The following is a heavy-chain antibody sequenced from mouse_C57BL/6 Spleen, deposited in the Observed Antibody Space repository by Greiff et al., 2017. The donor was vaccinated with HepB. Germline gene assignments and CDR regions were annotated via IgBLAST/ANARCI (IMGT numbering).Heavy chain of an antibody. J-gene: IGHJ2*01. CDR3: ARGEGGYFDY. V-gene: IGHV5-4*03. CDR1: GFTFSSYA. Sequence: EVKLLESGGGLVKPGGSLKLSCAASGFTFSSYAMSWVRQTPEKRLEWVATISDGGSYTYYPDNVKGRFTISRDNAKNNLYLQMSHLKSEDTAMYYCARGEGGYFDYWGQGTTLTVSS. CDR2: ISDGGSYT.